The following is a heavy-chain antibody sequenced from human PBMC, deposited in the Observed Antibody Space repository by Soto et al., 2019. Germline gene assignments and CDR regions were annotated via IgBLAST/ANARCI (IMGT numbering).Heavy chain of an antibody. D-gene: IGHD2-8*01. CDR3: ARGTRDGPDV. J-gene: IGHJ6*02. CDR2: IWYDGSNK. V-gene: IGHV3-33*01. Sequence: QVQLVEAGGGVVQPGRSLRLSCAASGFSFNSYGMHWVRQAPGKGLEWVVFIWYDGSNKYYADSVKGRFTISRDNSKNTLYLQMNSLRAEDTAVYYCARGTRDGPDVWGQGTTVTVSS. CDR1: GFSFNSYG.